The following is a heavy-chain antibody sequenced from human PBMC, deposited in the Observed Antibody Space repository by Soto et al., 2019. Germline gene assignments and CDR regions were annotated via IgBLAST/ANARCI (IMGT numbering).Heavy chain of an antibody. CDR2: IYYSGST. CDR3: ARGRIEAAGEEKNWFDP. CDR1: GGSISSYY. Sequence: SETLSLTCTVSGGSISSYYWSWIRQPPGKGLEWIGYIYYSGSTNYNPSLKSRVTISVDTSKNQFSLKLSSVTAADTAVYYCARGRIEAAGEEKNWFDPWGQGTLVTVSS. D-gene: IGHD6-13*01. J-gene: IGHJ5*02. V-gene: IGHV4-59*01.